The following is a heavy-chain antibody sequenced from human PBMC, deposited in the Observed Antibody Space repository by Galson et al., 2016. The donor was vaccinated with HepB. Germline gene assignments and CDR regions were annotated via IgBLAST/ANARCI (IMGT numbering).Heavy chain of an antibody. D-gene: IGHD3-10*01. CDR1: GLTFISHD. J-gene: IGHJ4*02. V-gene: IGHV3-33*01. CDR2: IWSDGTKE. CDR3: ARGAWYGSTETGY. Sequence: SLRLSCAASGLTFISHDIHWVRQAPGKGLEWVAVIWSDGTKEFYADSVKGRFTISRDQNTVSLQMNNLRTEDTAVYYCARGAWYGSTETGYWGQGTLVTVSS.